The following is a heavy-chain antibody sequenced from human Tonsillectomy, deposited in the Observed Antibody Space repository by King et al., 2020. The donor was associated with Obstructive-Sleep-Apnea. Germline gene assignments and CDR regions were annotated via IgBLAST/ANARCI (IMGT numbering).Heavy chain of an antibody. D-gene: IGHD2-8*02. CDR2: MYYSGRT. Sequence: QLQESGPGLVKPSETLSLTCTVSGGSISSYYWSWIRQPPGKGLEWIGYMYYSGRTNYNPSLRSRVTISIDTSKNQFSLKPRSVTAADTAVYYCARDRTGWDLDAFDIWGQGTMVTVSS. CDR1: GGSISSYY. J-gene: IGHJ3*02. V-gene: IGHV4-59*01. CDR3: ARDRTGWDLDAFDI.